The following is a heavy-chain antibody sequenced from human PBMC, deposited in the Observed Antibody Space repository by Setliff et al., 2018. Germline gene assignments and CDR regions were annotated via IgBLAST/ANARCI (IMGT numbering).Heavy chain of an antibody. CDR3: ARGVSGVSWTPRY. D-gene: IGHD6-25*01. CDR1: GYIFTRYR. J-gene: IGHJ4*02. V-gene: IGHV1-18*01. Sequence: ASVKVSCKASGYIFTRYRITWVRQSPGQGLEWMGWISTRNDDTGYAQKFKGRVTLTTDTSTNTAYMELRSLRSDDTAVYYCARGVSGVSWTPRYWGRGTLVTVSS. CDR2: ISTRNDDT.